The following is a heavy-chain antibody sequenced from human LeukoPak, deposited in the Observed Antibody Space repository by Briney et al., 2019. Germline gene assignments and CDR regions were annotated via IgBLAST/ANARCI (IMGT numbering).Heavy chain of an antibody. J-gene: IGHJ6*03. CDR1: GITFSSYG. Sequence: GGSLRLSCAASGITFSSYGMNWVRQAPGKGLEWVSGINWNGGSTGYADSVKGRFTISRDNAKNSLYLQMNSLRAEDTALYYCARWLVSVTTEGNYYYYMDVWGKGTTVTVSS. D-gene: IGHD4-17*01. CDR2: INWNGGST. V-gene: IGHV3-20*04. CDR3: ARWLVSVTTEGNYYYYMDV.